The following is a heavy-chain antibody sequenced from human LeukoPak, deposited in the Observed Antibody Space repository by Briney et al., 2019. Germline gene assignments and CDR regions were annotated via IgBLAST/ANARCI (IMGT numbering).Heavy chain of an antibody. D-gene: IGHD1-14*01. CDR1: GYSFTTYG. Sequence: GASVKVSCKASGYSFTTYGITWVRQAPGQGLEWMGWINTNSGATDYEAKLQGRVTMTRDTSTSTAYMEVRSLRSDDTAVYYCARGGIRESWFDPWGQGTLVTVSS. V-gene: IGHV1-18*01. CDR2: INTNSGAT. J-gene: IGHJ5*02. CDR3: ARGGIRESWFDP.